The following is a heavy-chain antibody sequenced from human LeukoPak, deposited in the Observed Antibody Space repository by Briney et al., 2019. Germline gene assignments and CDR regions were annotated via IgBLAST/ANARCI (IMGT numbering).Heavy chain of an antibody. CDR1: GFIFNEFC. CDR3: ARLVVDTPSSYYMAV. D-gene: IGHD2-8*02. CDR2: LTTTGDPL. J-gene: IGHJ6*03. V-gene: IGHV3-11*04. Sequence: GGSLRLSCAAFGFIFNEFCMSWARQARGEGLEWLSYLTTTGDPLYCTDSVKGRFSMSSDNARNSLCLLMTGLRAEDTAVYYCARLVVDTPSSYYMAVWGNGTTVTVSS.